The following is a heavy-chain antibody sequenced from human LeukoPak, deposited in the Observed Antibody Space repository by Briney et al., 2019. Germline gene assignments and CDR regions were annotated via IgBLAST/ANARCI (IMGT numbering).Heavy chain of an antibody. J-gene: IGHJ4*02. CDR1: GGTFSSYA. CDR2: IIPIFGTA. Sequence: ASVKVSCKASGGTFSSYAIGWVRQAPGQGLEWMGGIIPIFGTANYAQKFQGRVTITADESTSTAYMELSSLRSEDTAAYYCARDVYCSSTSCYEAADYGYFDYWGQGTLVTVSS. D-gene: IGHD2-2*01. CDR3: ARDVYCSSTSCYEAADYGYFDY. V-gene: IGHV1-69*13.